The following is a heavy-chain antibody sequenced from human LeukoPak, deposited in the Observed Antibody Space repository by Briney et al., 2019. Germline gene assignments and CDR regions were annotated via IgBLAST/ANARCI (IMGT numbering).Heavy chain of an antibody. CDR3: ARLTEPTYRYDY. J-gene: IGHJ4*02. CDR2: MNPNSGNT. V-gene: IGHV1-8*03. Sequence: ASVKVSCKASGYTFTSYDINWVRQATGQGLEWMGWMNPNSGNTGYAQKFQGRVTITRNTSISTAYMELSSLRSEDTAVYYCARLTEPTYRYDYWGQGTLVTVSS. CDR1: GYTFTSYD. D-gene: IGHD1-20*01.